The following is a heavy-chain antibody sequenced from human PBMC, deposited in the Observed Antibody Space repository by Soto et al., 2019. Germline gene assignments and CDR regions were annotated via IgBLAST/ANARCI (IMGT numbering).Heavy chain of an antibody. Sequence: QVQLVESGGGVVQPGRSLRLSCVASGFTFSGYGMKWVRQAPGRGLEGVAVIWYDVSNKYYADSVKGRFTISRDNSKNPLHQQIPNLRALDTAAYYCARGNNNSSCCGVEVWGQGTAVTVSS. CDR3: ARGNNNSSCCGVEV. D-gene: IGHD6-13*01. CDR1: GFTFSGYG. V-gene: IGHV3-33*01. J-gene: IGHJ6*02. CDR2: IWYDVSNK.